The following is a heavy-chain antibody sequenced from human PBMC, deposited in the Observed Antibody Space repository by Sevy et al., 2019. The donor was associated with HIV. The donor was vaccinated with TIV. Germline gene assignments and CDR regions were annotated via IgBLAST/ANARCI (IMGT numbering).Heavy chain of an antibody. D-gene: IGHD6-13*01. CDR3: ATGIAAAGHSFDY. CDR2: IYSDDST. Sequence: GGSLRLSCAASGFTVSSNYMSWVRQAPGKGLEWVSVIYSDDSTYYADSVKGRFTISRDNSKNTLYLQMNSLRAGDTAVYYCATGIAAAGHSFDYWGQGTLVTVSS. CDR1: GFTVSSNY. V-gene: IGHV3-53*01. J-gene: IGHJ4*02.